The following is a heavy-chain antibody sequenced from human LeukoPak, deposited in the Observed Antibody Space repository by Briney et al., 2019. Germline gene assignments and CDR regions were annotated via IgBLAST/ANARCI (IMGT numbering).Heavy chain of an antibody. CDR1: GGSISGYY. Sequence: PSETLSLTCTVSGGSISGYYWGWIRQPPGKGLEWIGYIYSSGTTNYNPSLESRVTFSVDTSKNQFSLDLTSVTAADTAMYYCARHAKGRIANWYFDLWGRGTLVIVSS. V-gene: IGHV4-4*08. J-gene: IGHJ2*01. CDR3: ARHAKGRIANWYFDL. CDR2: IYSSGTT.